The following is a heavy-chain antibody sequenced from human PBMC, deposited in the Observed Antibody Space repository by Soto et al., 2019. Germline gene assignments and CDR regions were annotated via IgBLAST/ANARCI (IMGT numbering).Heavy chain of an antibody. J-gene: IGHJ5*02. CDR1: GGSISSGGYY. CDR2: IYYSGST. Sequence: QVQLQESGPGLVKPSQTLSLTCTVSGGSISSGGYYWSWIRKQPGKGLEWIGYIYYSGSTYYNPSRKSRVTISVDTSKTQFSLKLSSVTAADTAVYYCASVPGGNSWFDPWGQGTLVTVSS. D-gene: IGHD2-21*02. V-gene: IGHV4-31*03. CDR3: ASVPGGNSWFDP.